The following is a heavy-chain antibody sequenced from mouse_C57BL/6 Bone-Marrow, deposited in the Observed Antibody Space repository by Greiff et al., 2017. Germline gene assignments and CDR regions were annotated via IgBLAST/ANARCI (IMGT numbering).Heavy chain of an antibody. Sequence: QVQLQQPGAELVKPGASVKMSCKASGYTFTSYWITWVKQRPGQGLEWIGDSYPGSGSTNYNEKFKSKATLTVDTSSSTAYMQLSSLTSEDSAVYYGARSGLHGDWFAYWGQGTLVTVSA. V-gene: IGHV1-55*01. CDR1: GYTFTSYW. CDR2: SYPGSGST. D-gene: IGHD3-1*01. CDR3: ARSGLHGDWFAY. J-gene: IGHJ3*01.